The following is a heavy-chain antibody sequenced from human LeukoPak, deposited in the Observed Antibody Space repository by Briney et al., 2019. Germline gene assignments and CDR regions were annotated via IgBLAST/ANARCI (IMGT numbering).Heavy chain of an antibody. CDR3: ARRGDYDAFDI. J-gene: IGHJ3*02. CDR1: GGSISSYY. Sequence: SETLSLTCTVSGGSISSYYWSWIRQPAGKGLEWIGRIYTSGSTNYNPSLKSRVTISEDKSKNQFSLKLSPVTAADTAVYYCARRGDYDAFDIWGQGTLVTVSS. D-gene: IGHD3-10*01. V-gene: IGHV4-4*07. CDR2: IYTSGST.